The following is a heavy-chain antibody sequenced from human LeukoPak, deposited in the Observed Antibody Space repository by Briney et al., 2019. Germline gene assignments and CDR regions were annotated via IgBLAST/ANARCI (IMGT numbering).Heavy chain of an antibody. Sequence: GESLKISCKGSGYNFTNYWIGWVRQMPGKGLEWMGIIYPGDSDTRYSPSFQGQVTISADKSISTAYLQWGSLKASDTAMYYCARGARIAARPYYFDYWGQGTLVTVSS. D-gene: IGHD6-6*01. V-gene: IGHV5-51*01. CDR2: IYPGDSDT. J-gene: IGHJ4*02. CDR3: ARGARIAARPYYFDY. CDR1: GYNFTNYW.